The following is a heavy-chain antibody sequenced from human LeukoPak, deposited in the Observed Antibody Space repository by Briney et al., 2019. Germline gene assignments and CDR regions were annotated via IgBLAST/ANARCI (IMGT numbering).Heavy chain of an antibody. J-gene: IGHJ4*02. Sequence: GGSLRLSCAASGFTFSSYWMSWVHQAPGKGLEWVANIKQDGSEKYYVDSVKGRFTISRDNAKNSLYLQMNSLRAEDTAVYYCARDSMPYCSSTSCSPLDYWGKGTLVTVSS. CDR2: IKQDGSEK. V-gene: IGHV3-7*01. D-gene: IGHD2-2*01. CDR3: ARDSMPYCSSTSCSPLDY. CDR1: GFTFSSYW.